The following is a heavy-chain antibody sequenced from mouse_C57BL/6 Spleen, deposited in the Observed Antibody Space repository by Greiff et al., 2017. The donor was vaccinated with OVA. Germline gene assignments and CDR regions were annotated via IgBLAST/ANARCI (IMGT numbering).Heavy chain of an antibody. V-gene: IGHV1-64*01. J-gene: IGHJ3*01. CDR3: ARNYGNYWFAY. Sequence: VQLQQSGAELVKPGASVKLSCKASGYTFTSYWMHWVKQRPGQGLEWIGMIHPNSGSTNYNEKFKSKATLTVDKSSSTAYMQLSSLTSEDSAVYYCARNYGNYWFAYWGQGTLVTVSA. CDR1: GYTFTSYW. D-gene: IGHD2-1*01. CDR2: IHPNSGST.